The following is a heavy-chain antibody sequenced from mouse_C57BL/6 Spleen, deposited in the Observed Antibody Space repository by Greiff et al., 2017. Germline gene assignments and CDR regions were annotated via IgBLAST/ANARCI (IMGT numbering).Heavy chain of an antibody. CDR2: IYPRSGNT. Sequence: VQLQQSGAELARPGASVKLSCKASGYTFTSYGISWVKQRTGQGLEWIGAIYPRSGNTYYNQKFKGKATLTADKSSSTAYMELRSLTSEDSAVXFCARGQPRLRGYFDYWGQGTTLTVSS. CDR1: GYTFTSYG. J-gene: IGHJ2*01. CDR3: ARGQPRLRGYFDY. D-gene: IGHD3-2*02. V-gene: IGHV1-81*01.